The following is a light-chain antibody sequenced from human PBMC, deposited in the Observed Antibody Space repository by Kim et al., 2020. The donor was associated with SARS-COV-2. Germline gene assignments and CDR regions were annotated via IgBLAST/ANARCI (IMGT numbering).Light chain of an antibody. CDR1: KLGDKY. Sequence: SVAPAPTASITCSGAKLGDKYAYWYQQKPGQSPVLVIYQHTKRPSGIPQRFSGSSSGNTATLTISPAQTVDEADYSCQAWDSSTAVFGGGTQMTVL. V-gene: IGLV3-1*01. CDR2: QHT. CDR3: QAWDSSTAV. J-gene: IGLJ3*02.